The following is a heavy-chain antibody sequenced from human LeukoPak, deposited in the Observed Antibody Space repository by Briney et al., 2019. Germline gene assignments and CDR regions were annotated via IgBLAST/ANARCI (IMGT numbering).Heavy chain of an antibody. CDR1: GFSLSTSGMS. D-gene: IGHD2-15*01. Sequence: SGPTLVNPTQTLTLTCTFSGFSLSTSGMSMSWIRQPPGKALEWLARIDWDDDKYYTTSLKTRLTISKDTSKNQVALTMTSMDPVDTGTYYCARTGLEYCSGGSCYDHWGQGTLVTVSS. CDR2: IDWDDDK. CDR3: ARTGLEYCSGGSCYDH. V-gene: IGHV2-70*11. J-gene: IGHJ4*02.